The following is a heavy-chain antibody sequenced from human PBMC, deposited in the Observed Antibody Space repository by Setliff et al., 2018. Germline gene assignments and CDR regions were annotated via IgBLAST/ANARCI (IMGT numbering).Heavy chain of an antibody. Sequence: SETLSLTCTVSGGSISSSSYYWGWIRQPPGKGLEWIGSIYYRGSTYYNPSLKSRVTISVDTSKNQFSLKLSSVTAADTAVYYCAGGVSGRFNYWGQGTLVTVSS. J-gene: IGHJ4*02. D-gene: IGHD3-10*01. CDR3: AGGVSGRFNY. CDR1: GGSISSSSYY. CDR2: IYYRGST. V-gene: IGHV4-39*07.